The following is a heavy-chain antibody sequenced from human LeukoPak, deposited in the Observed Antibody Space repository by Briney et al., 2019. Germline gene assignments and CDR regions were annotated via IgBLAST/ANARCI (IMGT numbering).Heavy chain of an antibody. CDR3: ARESSGRYDY. Sequence: PGGSLRLSCAASGFTFSSYTMSWVRQAPEKGLEWVSSISTSSAYIYYADSVKGRFTISRDNAKTSLYLQMNSLRAEDTAVYYCARESSGRYDYWGQGTLVTVSS. D-gene: IGHD6-19*01. CDR2: ISTSSAYI. CDR1: GFTFSSYT. J-gene: IGHJ4*02. V-gene: IGHV3-21*01.